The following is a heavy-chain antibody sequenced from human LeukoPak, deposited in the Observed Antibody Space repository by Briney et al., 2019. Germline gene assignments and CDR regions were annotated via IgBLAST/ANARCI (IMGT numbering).Heavy chain of an antibody. D-gene: IGHD3-3*01. CDR3: ARSDSHYFDY. CDR2: ISSSSSYI. Sequence: GGSLRLSCAASGFSFSSYSMNWVRQAPGKGLEWVSSISSSSSYIYYADSVKGRFTISRDNAKNSLYLQMNSLRAEDTAVYYCARSDSHYFDYWGQGTLVTVSS. V-gene: IGHV3-21*01. J-gene: IGHJ4*02. CDR1: GFSFSSYS.